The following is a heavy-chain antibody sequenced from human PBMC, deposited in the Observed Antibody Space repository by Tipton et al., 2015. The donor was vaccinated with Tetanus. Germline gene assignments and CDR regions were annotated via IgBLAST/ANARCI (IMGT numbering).Heavy chain of an antibody. D-gene: IGHD3-10*01. J-gene: IGHJ3*01. V-gene: IGHV4-4*02. CDR1: GGSISSSNW. CDR3: ARVSSGEIDSFDV. Sequence: TLSLTCVVSGGSISSSNWWTWVRQPPGKGLEWIGEIYHSGTANYNPSLQSRFTISVDKPKNQFSLKVTSVTAADTALYYCARVSSGEIDSFDVWGQGTMVAVSS. CDR2: IYHSGTA.